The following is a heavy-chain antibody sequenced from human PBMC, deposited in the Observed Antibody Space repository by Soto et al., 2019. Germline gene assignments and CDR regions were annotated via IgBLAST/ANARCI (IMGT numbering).Heavy chain of an antibody. CDR1: GGSISSYY. J-gene: IGHJ5*01. CDR3: ARRLRVAAAGTGWFDP. V-gene: IGHV4-59*08. D-gene: IGHD6-13*01. CDR2: IYYSGST. Sequence: SETLSLTCTVSGGSISSYYWSWIRQPPGKGLEWIGYIYYSGSTNYNPSLKSRVTISVDTSKNQFSLKLSSVTAADTAVYYCARRLRVAAAGTGWFDPWGRGTLVTVSS.